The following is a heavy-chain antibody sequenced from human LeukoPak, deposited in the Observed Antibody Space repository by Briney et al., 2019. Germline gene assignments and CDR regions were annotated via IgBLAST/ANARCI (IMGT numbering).Heavy chain of an antibody. CDR1: GFTLRSYW. CDR2: ITSDGSST. CDR3: ARDLTGAVFDF. V-gene: IGHV3-74*01. J-gene: IGHJ4*02. D-gene: IGHD1-26*01. Sequence: PGGALRLSFGASGFTLRSYWMHWVRPTPGKGVVCVSRITSDGSSTNYTVSVRGRFTISRDNAKNTVYLQMNSLRPEDTTVYYCARDLTGAVFDFWGQGTLVTVSS.